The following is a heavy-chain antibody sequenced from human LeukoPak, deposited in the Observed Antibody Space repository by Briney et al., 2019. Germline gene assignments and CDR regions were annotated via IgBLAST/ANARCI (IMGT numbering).Heavy chain of an antibody. V-gene: IGHV3-23*01. CDR2: ISGSGGST. Sequence: PGGSLRLSCAASGFTFSSYAMSWVRQAPGKGLEWVSAISGSGGSTYYADSVKGRFTISRDNSKNTLYLQLNSLRAEDTAVYYCAKPDDAVAGRYPDYWGQGTLVTVSS. CDR3: AKPDDAVAGRYPDY. J-gene: IGHJ4*02. CDR1: GFTFSSYA. D-gene: IGHD6-19*01.